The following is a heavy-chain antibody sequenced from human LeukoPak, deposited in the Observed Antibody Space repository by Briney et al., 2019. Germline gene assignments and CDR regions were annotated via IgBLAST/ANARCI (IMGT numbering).Heavy chain of an antibody. D-gene: IGHD6-13*01. J-gene: IGHJ4*02. V-gene: IGHV4-38-2*02. CDR1: DYSISSGYY. CDR2: IYHSGST. CDR3: ARDSSLHYFDY. Sequence: SETLSLTCAVSDYSISSGYYWGWIRQPPGKGLEWIGSIYHSGSTYYNPSLKSRVTISVDTSKNQFSLKLSSVTAADTAVYYCARDSSLHYFDYWGQGTLVTVSS.